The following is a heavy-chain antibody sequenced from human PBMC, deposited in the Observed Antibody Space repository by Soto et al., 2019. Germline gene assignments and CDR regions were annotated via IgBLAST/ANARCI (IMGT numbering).Heavy chain of an antibody. CDR1: GGTFSSYA. CDR2: LIPIFGTA. Sequence: QVQLVQSGAEVKKPGSSVKVSCKASGGTFSSYAISWVRQAPGQGLEWLGGLIPIFGTANYAQKFQGRVTITADESTSTAYMELSSLRSEDTAVYYGARGPNDLWWFDPWGQGTLVTVAS. D-gene: IGHD1-1*01. CDR3: ARGPNDLWWFDP. V-gene: IGHV1-69*12. J-gene: IGHJ5*02.